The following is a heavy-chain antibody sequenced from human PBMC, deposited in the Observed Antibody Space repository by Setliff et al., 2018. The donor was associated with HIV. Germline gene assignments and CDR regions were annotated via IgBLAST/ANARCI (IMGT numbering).Heavy chain of an antibody. CDR1: GFTVSTNY. Sequence: LSLSCAASGFTVSTNYMTWVRQAPGKGLEWVAVIYSDDITYYADSAKGRFTISRDNAKNSLYLQMNSLRAEDTAVYYCAILDVDTTMVIYYGMDVWGQGTTVTVSS. CDR3: AILDVDTTMVIYYGMDV. J-gene: IGHJ6*02. D-gene: IGHD5-18*01. CDR2: IYSDDIT. V-gene: IGHV3-66*01.